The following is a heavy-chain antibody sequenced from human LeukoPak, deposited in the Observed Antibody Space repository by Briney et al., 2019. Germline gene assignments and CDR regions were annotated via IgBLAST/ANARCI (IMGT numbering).Heavy chain of an antibody. CDR2: IYYSGST. J-gene: IGHJ4*02. CDR3: ARARSGWYGDYFDY. CDR1: GGSISSYY. Sequence: SETLSLTCTVSGGSISSYYWSWIRQPPGKGLEWIGYIYYSGSTNYNPSLKSRVTISVDTSKNQFSLKLSSVTAADTAAYYCARARSGWYGDYFDYWGQGTLVTVSS. D-gene: IGHD6-19*01. V-gene: IGHV4-59*01.